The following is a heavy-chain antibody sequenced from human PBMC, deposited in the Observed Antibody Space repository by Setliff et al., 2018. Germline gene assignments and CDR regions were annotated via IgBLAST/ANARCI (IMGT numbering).Heavy chain of an antibody. CDR1: GYTFTSYG. CDR3: ARLTYNLYYYYLDV. CDR2: ISAYNGNT. J-gene: IGHJ6*03. D-gene: IGHD1-1*01. Sequence: GASVKVSCKASGYTFTSYGISWVRQAPGQGLEWMGWISAYNGNTNYAQKLQGRVTMTTDTSTSTAYMELRSLRSDDTAVHYCARLTYNLYYYYLDVWGKGTPVTVSS. V-gene: IGHV1-18*01.